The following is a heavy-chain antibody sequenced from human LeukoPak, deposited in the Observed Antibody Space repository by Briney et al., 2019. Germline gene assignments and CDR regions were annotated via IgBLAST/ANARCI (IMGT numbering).Heavy chain of an antibody. D-gene: IGHD5-24*01. J-gene: IGHJ4*02. CDR2: ISSSGSTI. V-gene: IGHV3-48*01. CDR3: ARGEQEMATMSIDY. Sequence: GGSLRLSCAASGFTFSIYSMNWVRQGPGKGLEWISHISSSGSTIYYADSVKGRFTISRDNAKNSLYLQMNSLRAEDTAVYYCARGEQEMATMSIDYWGQGTLVTVSS. CDR1: GFTFSIYS.